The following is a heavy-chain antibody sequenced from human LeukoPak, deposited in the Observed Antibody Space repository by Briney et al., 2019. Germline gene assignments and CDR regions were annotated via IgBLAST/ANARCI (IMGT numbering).Heavy chain of an antibody. Sequence: SETLSLTCAVYGGSFSGYYWSWIRQPPGKGLEWIGEINHSGSTNYNPSLKSRVTISVDTSKNQFSLKLSSVTAADTAVYYCARSNPYCTNGVCCPWGQGTLVTVSS. CDR2: INHSGST. CDR1: GGSFSGYY. V-gene: IGHV4-34*01. J-gene: IGHJ5*02. D-gene: IGHD2-8*01. CDR3: ARSNPYCTNGVCCP.